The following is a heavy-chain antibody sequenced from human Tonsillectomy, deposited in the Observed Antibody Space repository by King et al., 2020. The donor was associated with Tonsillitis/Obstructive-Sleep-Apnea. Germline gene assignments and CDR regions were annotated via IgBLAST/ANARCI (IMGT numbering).Heavy chain of an antibody. J-gene: IGHJ3*02. CDR3: ARGTTYYDFWGGSVAFDI. CDR1: GGSISSYY. V-gene: IGHV4-59*01. D-gene: IGHD3-3*01. Sequence: VQLQESGPGLVKSSETLSLTCTVSGGSISSYYWSWIRQPPGKGLEWIGYIYSSGSINYNPSLKSRVTLSVDTSKNQFSLKLSSVTAADTAVYYCARGTTYYDFWGGSVAFDIWGQGTMVTVSS. CDR2: IYSSGSI.